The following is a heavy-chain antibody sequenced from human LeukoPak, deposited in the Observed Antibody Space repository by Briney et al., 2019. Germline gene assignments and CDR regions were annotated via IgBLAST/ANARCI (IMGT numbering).Heavy chain of an antibody. D-gene: IGHD3-22*01. Sequence: GGSLRLSCAASGFTFSSYAMSWVCQAPGKGLEWVSAISGSGGSTYYADSVKGRFTISRDNSKNTLYLQMNSLRAEDTAVYYCAKDLLPAHDSSGYFNWGQGTLVTVSS. CDR2: ISGSGGST. V-gene: IGHV3-23*01. CDR3: AKDLLPAHDSSGYFN. J-gene: IGHJ4*02. CDR1: GFTFSSYA.